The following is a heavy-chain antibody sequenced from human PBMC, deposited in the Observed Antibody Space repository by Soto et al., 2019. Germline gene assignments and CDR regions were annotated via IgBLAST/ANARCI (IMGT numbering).Heavy chain of an antibody. CDR1: GFTFSSYA. D-gene: IGHD2-21*02. V-gene: IGHV3-23*01. CDR2: ISGSGGST. CDR3: AKFRAYWGGDGDLIVRDAFEI. Sequence: EVQLLESGGGSVQPGGSLRLSCAASGFTFSSYAMSWVRQAPGKGLEWVSAISGSGGSTYYADSVKGRFTISRDNSKNTRYLQMNSLRAEDTAVYYCAKFRAYWGGDGDLIVRDAFEIWGQGIMVTVSS. J-gene: IGHJ3*02.